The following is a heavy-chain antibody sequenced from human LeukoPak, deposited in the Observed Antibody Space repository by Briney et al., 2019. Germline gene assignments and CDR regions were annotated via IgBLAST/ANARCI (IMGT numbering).Heavy chain of an antibody. CDR2: ISWNSGSI. CDR3: AKVSEPGIAVPVAFDI. V-gene: IGHV3-9*01. D-gene: IGHD6-19*01. Sequence: PGGSLRLSCAASGFTFDDYAMHWVRQAPGKGLEWVSGISWNSGSIGYADSVKGRFTISRDNAKNSLYLQMNSLRAEDTALYYCAKVSEPGIAVPVAFDIWGQGTMVTVSS. J-gene: IGHJ3*02. CDR1: GFTFDDYA.